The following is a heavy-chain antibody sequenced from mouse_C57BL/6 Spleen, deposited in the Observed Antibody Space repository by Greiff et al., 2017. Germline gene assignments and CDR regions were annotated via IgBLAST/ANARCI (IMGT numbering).Heavy chain of an antibody. V-gene: IGHV10-1*01. D-gene: IGHD2-5*01. CDR3: VRQDYSNYGWFAY. Sequence: EVMLVESGGGLVQPKGSLKLSCAASGFSFNTYAMNWVRQAPGQGLEWVARIRSKSNNYATYYADSVKDRFTISRDDSESMLYLQMNNLKTEDTAMYYCVRQDYSNYGWFAYWGQGTLVTVSA. CDR1: GFSFNTYA. J-gene: IGHJ3*01. CDR2: IRSKSNNYAT.